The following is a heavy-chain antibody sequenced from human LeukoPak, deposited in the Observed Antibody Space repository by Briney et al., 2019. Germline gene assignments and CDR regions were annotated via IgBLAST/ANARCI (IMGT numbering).Heavy chain of an antibody. CDR1: GFTFSNYG. J-gene: IGHJ4*02. V-gene: IGHV3-30*18. Sequence: GGSLRLSCAASGFTFSNYGMHWVRQAPGRGLEWVAFISYDGSNKYYADSVKGRFTISRDNSKNTLYLQMNSLRDEDTAVYYCAKDSGWILFDDWGQGTLVTVSS. D-gene: IGHD2-2*03. CDR2: ISYDGSNK. CDR3: AKDSGWILFDD.